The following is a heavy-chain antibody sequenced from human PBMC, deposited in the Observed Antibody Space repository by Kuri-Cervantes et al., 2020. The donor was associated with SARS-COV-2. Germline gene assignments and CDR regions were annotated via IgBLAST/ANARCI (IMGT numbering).Heavy chain of an antibody. CDR2: ISYDGSNK. V-gene: IGHV3-30-3*02. Sequence: GESLKISCAASGFTFSSYAMHWVRQAPGKGLEWVAVISYDGSNKYYADSVKGRFTISRDNSKNTLYLQMNSLRAEDTAVYYCAKSRGYSYGTQWLDAFDIWGQGTMVTVSS. CDR3: AKSRGYSYGTQWLDAFDI. J-gene: IGHJ3*02. CDR1: GFTFSSYA. D-gene: IGHD5-18*01.